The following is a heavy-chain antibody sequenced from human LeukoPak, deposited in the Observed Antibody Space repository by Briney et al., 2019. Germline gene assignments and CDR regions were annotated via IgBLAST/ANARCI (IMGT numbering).Heavy chain of an antibody. CDR2: VSPPGGGT. Sequence: GGSLRLSCAASGFTFSNHGMNWVRQAPGKGLEWLSGVSPPGGGTYYADSVKGRFTISRDNSKNTLYLQMNSLRAEDTAVYYCAKDNDSSGYYYFDAFDIWGQGTMVTVSS. J-gene: IGHJ3*02. D-gene: IGHD3-22*01. CDR3: AKDNDSSGYYYFDAFDI. CDR1: GFTFSNHG. V-gene: IGHV3-23*01.